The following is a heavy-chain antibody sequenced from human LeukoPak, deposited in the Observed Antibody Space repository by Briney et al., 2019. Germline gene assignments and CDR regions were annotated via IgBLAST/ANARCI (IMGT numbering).Heavy chain of an antibody. D-gene: IGHD5-18*01. V-gene: IGHV1-18*01. CDR1: GYTFISNG. CDR3: ARVAGGYSYGYEDY. CDR2: ISVYSGNT. J-gene: IGHJ4*02. Sequence: ASVKVSCKASGYTFISNGISWVRQAPGQGLEWMGWISVYSGNTNYAQDLQGRVTMTTDTAARTAYMELRSLRSDDTAMYYCARVAGGYSYGYEDYWGQGTLVTVSS.